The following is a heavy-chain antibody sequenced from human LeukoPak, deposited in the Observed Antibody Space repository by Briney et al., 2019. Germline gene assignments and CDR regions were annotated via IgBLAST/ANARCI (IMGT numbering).Heavy chain of an antibody. Sequence: SVKVSCKASGGTFSSYAISWVRQAPGQGLEWMGGIIPIFGTANYAQKLQGRVTMTTDTSTSSAYMELRSLRSDDTAVYYCARGDSSGYLDYWGQGTLVTVSS. J-gene: IGHJ4*02. CDR1: GGTFSSYA. CDR3: ARGDSSGYLDY. D-gene: IGHD6-19*01. V-gene: IGHV1-69*05. CDR2: IIPIFGTA.